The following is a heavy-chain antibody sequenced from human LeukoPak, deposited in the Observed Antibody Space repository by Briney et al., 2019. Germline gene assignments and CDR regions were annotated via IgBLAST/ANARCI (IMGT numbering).Heavy chain of an antibody. D-gene: IGHD3-10*01. J-gene: IGHJ5*02. V-gene: IGHV4-30-2*01. Sequence: SQTLSLTCAVSGGSISSGGYSWGWIRQPPGKGLEWIGYIYHSGSTYYNPSLKSRVTISVDRSKNQFSLKLSSVTAADTAVYYCARAVHLMMGSGSYDAGGWFNPWGQGTLVTVSS. CDR1: GGSISSGGYS. CDR2: IYHSGST. CDR3: ARAVHLMMGSGSYDAGGWFNP.